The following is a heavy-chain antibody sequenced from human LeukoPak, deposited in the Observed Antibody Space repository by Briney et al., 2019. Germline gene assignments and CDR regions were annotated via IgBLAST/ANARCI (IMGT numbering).Heavy chain of an antibody. D-gene: IGHD2-2*01. CDR1: GFTFSTYA. CDR3: AKGGSPSCYSSSGY. J-gene: IGHJ4*02. Sequence: GGSLRLSCAASGFTFSTYAMSWVRQAPGKGLEWVSAICGSDGSRYYADSVKGRFTISRDNSKNTLYLQMNSLRGEDTAVYYYAKGGSPSCYSSSGYWGQGTLVTVSS. V-gene: IGHV3-23*01. CDR2: ICGSDGSR.